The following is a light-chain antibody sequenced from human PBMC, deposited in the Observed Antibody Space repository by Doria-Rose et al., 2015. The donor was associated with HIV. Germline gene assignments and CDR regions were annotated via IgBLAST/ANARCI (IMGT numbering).Light chain of an antibody. CDR3: QQYGTSRGT. CDR1: QRVKSSY. Sequence: TQSPGTLSLSPGEGATLSCRASQRVKSSYLAWYQQKPGQAPRLLIYDASTRATGIPDRFSGGGSGTDFTLTISRLEPEDVAVYYCQQYGTSRGTFGQGTRLEIK. J-gene: IGKJ5*01. V-gene: IGKV3-20*01. CDR2: DAS.